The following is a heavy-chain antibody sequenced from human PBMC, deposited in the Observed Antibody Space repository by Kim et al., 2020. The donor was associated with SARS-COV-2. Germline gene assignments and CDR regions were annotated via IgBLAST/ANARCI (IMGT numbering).Heavy chain of an antibody. Sequence: LKSRVTISVDTSKNQFSLKLSSVTAADTAVYYCARLHYYDSSGYLWYFDYWGQGTLVTVSS. J-gene: IGHJ4*02. V-gene: IGHV4-31*02. CDR3: ARLHYYDSSGYLWYFDY. D-gene: IGHD3-22*01.